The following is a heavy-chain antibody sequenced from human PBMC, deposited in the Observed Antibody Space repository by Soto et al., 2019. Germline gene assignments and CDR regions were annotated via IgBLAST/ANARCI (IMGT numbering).Heavy chain of an antibody. Sequence: EVQLVESGGGLVKPGGSLRLSCAASGLTFSHYSMHWVRQAPGKGLEWVSSISGGGTYRYYAESVKGRFTISRDNAKNALDLQMNSLRAEYTAEYDCARVNHSIEYSNGMDVWGQGTTVTVSS. CDR2: ISGGGTYR. CDR1: GLTFSHYS. D-gene: IGHD6-6*01. V-gene: IGHV3-21*02. CDR3: ARVNHSIEYSNGMDV. J-gene: IGHJ6*02.